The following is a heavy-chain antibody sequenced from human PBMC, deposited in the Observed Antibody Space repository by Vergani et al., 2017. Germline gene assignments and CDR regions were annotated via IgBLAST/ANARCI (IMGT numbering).Heavy chain of an antibody. CDR2: INPSGGST. CDR1: GYTFTSNY. Sequence: QVQLVQSGAEVKKPGASVKASCKASGYTFTSNYMHWVRQAPGQGLEWMGIINPSGGSTSYAQKFQGRVTMTRDTSTSTVYMELSSLRSEDTAVYYCARESHGGFDYWGQGTLVTVSS. CDR3: ARESHGGFDY. V-gene: IGHV1-46*03. J-gene: IGHJ4*02. D-gene: IGHD3-10*01.